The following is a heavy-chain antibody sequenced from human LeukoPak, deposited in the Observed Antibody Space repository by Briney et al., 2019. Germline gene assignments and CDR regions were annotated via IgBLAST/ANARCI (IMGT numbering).Heavy chain of an antibody. CDR2: INPSGGST. CDR1: GYTFTNYY. Sequence: GASVKVSCKASGYTFTNYYIHWVRQAPGQGLEWMGIINPSGGSTSYAQKFQGRVTMTRDMSTSTVYMELSSLRSEDTAVYYCASEGPYSGSYSTYFDYWGQGTLVTVSS. CDR3: ASEGPYSGSYSTYFDY. J-gene: IGHJ4*02. D-gene: IGHD1-26*01. V-gene: IGHV1-46*01.